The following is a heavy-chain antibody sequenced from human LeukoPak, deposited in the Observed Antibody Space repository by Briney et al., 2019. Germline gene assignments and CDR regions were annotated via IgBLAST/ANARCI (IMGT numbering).Heavy chain of an antibody. Sequence: SQTLSLTCTVSGGSISSGSYYWSWIRQPAGKGLEWIGRIYTSGSTNYNPSLKSRVTISVDTSKNQFSLKLSSETAADTAVYYCASSDFWSGYYTRFDYWGQGTLVTVSS. CDR1: GGSISSGSYY. CDR3: ASSDFWSGYYTRFDY. D-gene: IGHD3-3*01. J-gene: IGHJ4*02. CDR2: IYTSGST. V-gene: IGHV4-61*02.